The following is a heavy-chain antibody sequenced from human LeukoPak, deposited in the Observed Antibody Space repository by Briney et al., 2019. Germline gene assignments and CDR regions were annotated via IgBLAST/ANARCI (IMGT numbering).Heavy chain of an antibody. Sequence: SETLSLTCTVSGVSISSYYWSWIRQPPGEGLEWIGYIYYSGNTNYNPSVKSRVTVSVDTSKNQFSLKLSSVTTADTAVYYCARGSSVETFDYWGQGTLVTVSS. J-gene: IGHJ4*02. D-gene: IGHD4-23*01. V-gene: IGHV4-59*01. CDR2: IYYSGNT. CDR1: GVSISSYY. CDR3: ARGSSVETFDY.